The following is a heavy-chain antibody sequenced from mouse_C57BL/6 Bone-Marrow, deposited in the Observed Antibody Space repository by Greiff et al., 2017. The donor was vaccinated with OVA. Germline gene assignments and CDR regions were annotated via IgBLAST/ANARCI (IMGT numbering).Heavy chain of an antibody. CDR1: GYTFTSYW. CDR2: IDPSDSYT. Sequence: VQLQQPGAELVRPGTSVKLSCKASGYTFTSYWMHWVKQRPGQGLEWIGVIDPSDSYTNYNQKFKGKATLTVDTSSSTAYMQLSSLTSEDSAVYYCARGAFAYWGQGTLVTVSA. CDR3: ARGAFAY. V-gene: IGHV1-59*01. J-gene: IGHJ3*01.